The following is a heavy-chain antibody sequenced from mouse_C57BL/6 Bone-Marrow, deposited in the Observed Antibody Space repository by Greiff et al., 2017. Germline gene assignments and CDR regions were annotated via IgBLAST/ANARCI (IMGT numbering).Heavy chain of an antibody. Sequence: QVQLQQSGPELVKPGASVKISCKASGYAFSSSWMNWVKQRPGKGLEWIGRIYPGDGDTNYNGKFKGKATLTADKSSSTAYMQLSSLTSEDSAVYFCARYLGTGTEGFDYWGQGTTLTVSS. D-gene: IGHD4-1*01. V-gene: IGHV1-82*01. CDR3: ARYLGTGTEGFDY. J-gene: IGHJ2*01. CDR1: GYAFSSSW. CDR2: IYPGDGDT.